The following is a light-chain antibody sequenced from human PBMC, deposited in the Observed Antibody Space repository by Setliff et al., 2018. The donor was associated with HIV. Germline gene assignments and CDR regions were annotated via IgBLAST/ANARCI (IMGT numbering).Light chain of an antibody. CDR1: NSDIGGYNY. CDR3: SAWRSSGPLVV. J-gene: IGLJ1*01. Sequence: QSALTQPASVSGSPGQSITISCTGTNSDIGGYNYVSWYQQHPGKGPKLIIFQVSNRPSGISDRFSGAKSGNTASLTISGLQAEDEAEYHCSAWRSSGPLVVFGTGTKV. CDR2: QVS. V-gene: IGLV2-14*01.